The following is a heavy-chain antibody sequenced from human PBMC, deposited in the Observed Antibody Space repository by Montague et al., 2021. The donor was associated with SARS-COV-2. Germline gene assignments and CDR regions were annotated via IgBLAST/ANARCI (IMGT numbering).Heavy chain of an antibody. CDR3: VREKYYFDDSGSK. J-gene: IGHJ4*02. D-gene: IGHD3-22*01. V-gene: IGHV4-61*01. CDR2: FYHTGST. CDR1: GVSISGGSHY. Sequence: SETLSLTCSVSGVSISGGSHYWSWVRQPPGKGLEWIGYFYHTGSTNYNPSLKSRVTLSIDTSKNQFSLNLTSVTAADTAVYYCVREKYYFDDSGSKWGQGTLVTV.